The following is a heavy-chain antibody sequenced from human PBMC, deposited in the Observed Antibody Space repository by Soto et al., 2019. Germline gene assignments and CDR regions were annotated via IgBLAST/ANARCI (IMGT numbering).Heavy chain of an antibody. CDR3: ARPDSNGWYDY. V-gene: IGHV5-51*01. CDR1: GYTFTSKW. D-gene: IGHD6-19*01. CDR2: VYPFDSDT. J-gene: IGHJ4*02. Sequence: GESLKISCKASGYTFTSKWIAWVRQMPGKGLEWMAIVYPFDSDTRYSPSFQGQVTISADKSINTAYLQWDSLRASDTAIYYCARPDSNGWYDYWGQGTPVIVSS.